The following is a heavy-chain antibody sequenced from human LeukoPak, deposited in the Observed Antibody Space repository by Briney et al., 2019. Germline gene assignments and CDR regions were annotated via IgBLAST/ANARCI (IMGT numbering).Heavy chain of an antibody. J-gene: IGHJ4*02. V-gene: IGHV3-23*01. Sequence: GGSLRLSCTASGSIFSDYIMAWVRQAPGKGLEWVSVISGDGRSAFYADSVRGQFTMSRDNSRGMVFLQMKNLRVEDTAVYYCARLPYSSGWYGVASWGQGTLVTVSS. CDR1: GSIFSDYI. D-gene: IGHD6-19*01. CDR2: ISGDGRSA. CDR3: ARLPYSSGWYGVAS.